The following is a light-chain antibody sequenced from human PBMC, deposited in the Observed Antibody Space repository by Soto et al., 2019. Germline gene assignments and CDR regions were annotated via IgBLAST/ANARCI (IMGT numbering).Light chain of an antibody. CDR3: QQYNSYRWT. V-gene: IGKV1-5*03. CDR2: KAS. Sequence: DIQMNQSPSTLSASVGDRVNITCRASQSISSWLAWYQQKPGKAPKLLIYKASSLESGVPSRFSGSGSGTEFTLTISSLQPDDFATYYCQQYNSYRWTFGQGTKWIS. CDR1: QSISSW. J-gene: IGKJ1*01.